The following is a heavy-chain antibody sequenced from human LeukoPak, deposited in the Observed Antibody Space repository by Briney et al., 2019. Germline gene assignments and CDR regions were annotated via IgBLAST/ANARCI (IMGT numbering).Heavy chain of an antibody. V-gene: IGHV3-21*01. D-gene: IGHD3-10*01. CDR2: ISSSSSYI. J-gene: IGHJ4*02. CDR3: ARDRPDYYGSLG. Sequence: GGSLRLSCAASGFTFSSYSMNWVRQAPGKGLEWVSSISSSSSYIYYVDSVKGRFTISRDNAKNSLYLQMNSLRAEDTAVYYCARDRPDYYGSLGWGQGTLVTVSS. CDR1: GFTFSSYS.